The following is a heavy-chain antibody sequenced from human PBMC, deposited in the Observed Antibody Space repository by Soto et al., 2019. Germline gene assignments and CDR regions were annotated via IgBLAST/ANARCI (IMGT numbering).Heavy chain of an antibody. V-gene: IGHV3-48*03. J-gene: IGHJ6*02. D-gene: IGHD4-4*01. CDR2: IGTSGKTI. CDR1: GFTFSSYE. Sequence: LRLSCAVSGFTFSSYERNWVRQAPGKGLEWVSYIGTSGKTIYYADSVRGRFTISRDNAKNSLYLQMNSLRAEDTAVYFCARDPAIYSGKFDYGLDVWGRGTTVTVSS. CDR3: ARDPAIYSGKFDYGLDV.